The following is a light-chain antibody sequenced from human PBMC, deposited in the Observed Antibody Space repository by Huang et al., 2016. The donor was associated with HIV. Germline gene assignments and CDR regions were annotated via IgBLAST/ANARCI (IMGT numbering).Light chain of an antibody. J-gene: IGKJ3*01. V-gene: IGKV4-1*01. CDR1: RSVLYSSNNKNY. Sequence: DILMTQSPDFLAVSLGERATVNCRSSRSVLYSSNNKNYLAWYQQKPGQPPKLLIHWASTRESGVPDRFSGSGSGTDFTLTISSLQAEDMAIYYCQQYYTTPFTFGPGTKVDIK. CDR3: QQYYTTPFT. CDR2: WAS.